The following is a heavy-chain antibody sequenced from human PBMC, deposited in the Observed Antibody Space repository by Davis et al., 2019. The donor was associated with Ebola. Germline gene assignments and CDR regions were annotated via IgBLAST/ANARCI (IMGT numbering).Heavy chain of an antibody. CDR1: GASINSGFFS. CDR2: IFTSGHT. Sequence: SETLSPTCNVSGASINSGFFSWSWVRQPAGKGLEWIGHIFTSGHTKYNPSLESRVTISLDTSKNQFSLRLNSVTAADTATYFCTRDRHDSRAYGFWGQGQMVTVSS. J-gene: IGHJ4*02. V-gene: IGHV4-61*09. D-gene: IGHD3-16*01. CDR3: TRDRHDSRAYGF.